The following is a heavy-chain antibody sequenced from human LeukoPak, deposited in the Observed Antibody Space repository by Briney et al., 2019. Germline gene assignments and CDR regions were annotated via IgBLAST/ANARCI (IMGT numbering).Heavy chain of an antibody. CDR1: GYTFTAYA. D-gene: IGHD6-19*01. Sequence: ASVKVSCKASGYTFTAYAMHWVRQAPGQRLEWMGWINAGNGNTKYSKKFQGRVTIIRDTSASTAYMELSSLRSEDTAVYYCAREATRIAVAGIGVGEFDYWGQGTLVTVSS. V-gene: IGHV1-3*01. J-gene: IGHJ4*02. CDR2: INAGNGNT. CDR3: AREATRIAVAGIGVGEFDY.